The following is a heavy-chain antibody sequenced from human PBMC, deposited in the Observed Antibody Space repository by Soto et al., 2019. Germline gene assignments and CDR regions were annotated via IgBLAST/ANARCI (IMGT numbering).Heavy chain of an antibody. D-gene: IGHD3-9*01. V-gene: IGHV3-21*01. J-gene: IGHJ4*02. Sequence: EVQLVESGGGLVKPGGSLRLSCAASGFTFSSYSMNWVRQAPGKGLEWVSSISSTSSYIYYADSVKGRFTISRDNAKNSLYLLMNSLRAEDTAVYYCAREGGLNYDIFTGYLDYWGQGTLVTVSS. CDR2: ISSTSSYI. CDR1: GFTFSSYS. CDR3: AREGGLNYDIFTGYLDY.